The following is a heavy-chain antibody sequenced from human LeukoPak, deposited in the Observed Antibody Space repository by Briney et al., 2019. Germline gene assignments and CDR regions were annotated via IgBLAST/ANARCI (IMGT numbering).Heavy chain of an antibody. CDR1: GGFISTYY. J-gene: IGHJ3*02. Sequence: SETLSLTCTVSGGFISTYYWSWIRQPAGKGLEWIGRIYTSGNTNYDPSPKSRVTMSVDMSKNQFSLKLGSVTAADTAVYYCAREDSSLSRAFDIWGQGTMVTVSS. CDR2: IYTSGNT. V-gene: IGHV4-4*07. D-gene: IGHD2-15*01. CDR3: AREDSSLSRAFDI.